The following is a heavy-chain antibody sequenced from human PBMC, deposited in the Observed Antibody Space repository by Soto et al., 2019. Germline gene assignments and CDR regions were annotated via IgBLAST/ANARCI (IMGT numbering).Heavy chain of an antibody. CDR1: CFIFTRYS. Sequence: GSLRLSCAASCFIFTRYSMNWFRQSPGKVLEWVSSISSTTNYIYYGDSMKGRFTISRDNAKNSLYLEMNSLRAEDTAVYYCARESEDITSNFDYWGQRTLVTVSS. V-gene: IGHV3-21*06. CDR2: ISSTTNYI. CDR3: ARESEDITSNFDY. J-gene: IGHJ4*02.